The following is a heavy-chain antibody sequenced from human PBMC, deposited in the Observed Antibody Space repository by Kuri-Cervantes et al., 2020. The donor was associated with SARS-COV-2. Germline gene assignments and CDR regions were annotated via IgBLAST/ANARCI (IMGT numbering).Heavy chain of an antibody. Sequence: GGSLRXXCAASGFXFSDYYMSWVRQAPGKGLEWVGFIXXKANGGTTEXTTSVKGRFTISRDDSKSITYLQMNSLRAEXXXVYYCARXXSLIRFDYWGQGTLVTVSS. V-gene: IGHV3-71*03. D-gene: IGHD1-26*01. CDR3: ARXXSLIRFDY. CDR1: GFXFSDYY. CDR2: IXXKANGGTT. J-gene: IGHJ4*02.